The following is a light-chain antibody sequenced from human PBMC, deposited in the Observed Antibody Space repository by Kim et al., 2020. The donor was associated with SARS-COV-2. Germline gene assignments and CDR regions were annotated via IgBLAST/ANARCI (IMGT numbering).Light chain of an antibody. V-gene: IGLV2-14*03. CDR2: DVS. J-gene: IGLJ1*01. CDR1: SSDFGDYNY. CDR3: TSYTGTDTYV. Sequence: QSALTQPASVSGSPGQSITISCTGTSSDFGDYNYVSWYQHHPGKAPELIIFDVSKRPSRISNRFSGSKSGDTASLTISGLQAEDEADYYYTSYTGTDTYVFGSGTKVTVL.